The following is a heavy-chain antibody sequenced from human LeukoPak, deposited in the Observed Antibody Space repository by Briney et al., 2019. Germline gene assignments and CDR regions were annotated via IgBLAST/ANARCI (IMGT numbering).Heavy chain of an antibody. CDR2: ISGSGDTT. J-gene: IGHJ4*02. D-gene: IGHD1-1*01. CDR3: ASRTTSAPFAS. V-gene: IGHV3-23*01. CDR1: GFTFTTYA. Sequence: GGSLRLSCAASGFTFTTYAMNWVRQAPGKGLEWVSTISGSGDTTYYADSVKGRFTISRDNSKNTLFLQMNSLRTEDTAVYYCASRTTSAPFASWGQGALVTVSS.